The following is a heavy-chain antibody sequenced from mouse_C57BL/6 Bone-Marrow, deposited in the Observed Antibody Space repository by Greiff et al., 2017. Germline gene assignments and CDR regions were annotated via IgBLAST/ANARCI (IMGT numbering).Heavy chain of an antibody. D-gene: IGHD1-1*01. CDR3: AKGGAYYYGSSYVAWFAY. CDR1: GYTFTDYY. CDR2: INPYNGGT. Sequence: EVQLQQSGPVLVKPGASVKMSCKASGYTFTDYYMNWVKQSHGKSLEWIGVINPYNGGTSYNQKFKGKATLTVVKSSSTAYMELNSLTSEDSAVYYCAKGGAYYYGSSYVAWFAYWGQGTLVTVSA. V-gene: IGHV1-19*01. J-gene: IGHJ3*01.